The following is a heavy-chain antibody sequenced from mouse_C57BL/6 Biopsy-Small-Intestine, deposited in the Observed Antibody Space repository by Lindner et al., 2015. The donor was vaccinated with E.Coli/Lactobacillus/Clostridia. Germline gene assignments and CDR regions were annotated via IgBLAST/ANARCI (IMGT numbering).Heavy chain of an antibody. D-gene: IGHD2-2*01. CDR3: ARMGRLLDY. CDR1: GYTFSDYH. Sequence: VQLQESGPELVRPGASVKISCKASGYTFSDYHINWMKQRPGQGLEWIGWIYPGSGNTKYNERFKGKATLTVDTSSSPVYMQLSSLISEDSAVYFCARMGRLLDYWGQGTSVTVSS. J-gene: IGHJ4*01. CDR2: IYPGSGNT. V-gene: IGHV1-84*01.